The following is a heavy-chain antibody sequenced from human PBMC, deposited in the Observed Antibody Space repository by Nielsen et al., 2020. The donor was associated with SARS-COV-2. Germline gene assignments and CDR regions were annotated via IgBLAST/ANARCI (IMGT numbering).Heavy chain of an antibody. CDR3: ARDQGPNYYDRDWYGMDV. D-gene: IGHD3-22*01. CDR1: GFTFSSYS. Sequence: GGSLRLSCAASGFTFSSYSMNWVRQAPGKGLEWVSYISSSSSTIYYADSVRGRFTISRDNSKNTLYLQMNTLRAADTAVYYCARDQGPNYYDRDWYGMDVWGQGTTVTVSS. J-gene: IGHJ6*02. V-gene: IGHV3-48*01. CDR2: ISSSSSTI.